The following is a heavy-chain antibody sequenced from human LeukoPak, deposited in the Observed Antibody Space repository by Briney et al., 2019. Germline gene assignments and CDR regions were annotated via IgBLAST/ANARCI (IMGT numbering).Heavy chain of an antibody. CDR3: ARDRSPVPAAIFDY. CDR1: GFTFSSYS. V-gene: IGHV3-21*01. J-gene: IGHJ4*02. D-gene: IGHD2-2*01. CDR2: ISSSSSYI. Sequence: GGSLRLSCAASGFTFSSYSMNWVRQAPGKGLEWVSSISSSSSYIYYADSVKGRFTISRDNAKNSLYLQMNSLRAEDTAVYYCARDRSPVPAAIFDYWGQGTLVTVSS.